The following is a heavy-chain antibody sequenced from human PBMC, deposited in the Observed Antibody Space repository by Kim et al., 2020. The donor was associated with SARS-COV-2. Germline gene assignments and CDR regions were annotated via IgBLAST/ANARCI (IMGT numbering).Heavy chain of an antibody. D-gene: IGHD3-10*01. J-gene: IGHJ4*02. CDR3: ARKAGSGIYYLSYFDY. Sequence: SVKGRFTISRDNSKQTLYLQMNSLRAEDTDVYYCARKAGSGIYYLSYFDYWGQGTLVAVSS. V-gene: IGHV3-30*07.